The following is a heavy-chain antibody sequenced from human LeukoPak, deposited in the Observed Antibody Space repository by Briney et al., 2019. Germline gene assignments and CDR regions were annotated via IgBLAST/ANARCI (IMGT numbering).Heavy chain of an antibody. D-gene: IGHD6-19*01. CDR2: FDPEDGET. J-gene: IGHJ4*02. CDR1: GYTLTEFS. V-gene: IGHV1-24*01. Sequence: ASVKVSCKVSGYTLTEFSTHWVRQAPGKGLEWMGGFDPEDGETIYAQKFQGRVTMTEDTSTDTAYMELSSLRSEDTAVYYCATDLGSGQPYYFDYWGQGTLVTVS. CDR3: ATDLGSGQPYYFDY.